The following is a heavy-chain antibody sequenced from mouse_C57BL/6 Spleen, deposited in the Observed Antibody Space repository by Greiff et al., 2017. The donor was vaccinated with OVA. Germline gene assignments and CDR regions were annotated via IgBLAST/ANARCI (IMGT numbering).Heavy chain of an antibody. CDR3: ARRYYGSSYPYYFDY. J-gene: IGHJ2*01. CDR1: GYTFTDYY. V-gene: IGHV1-75*01. CDR2: IFPGSGST. D-gene: IGHD1-1*01. Sequence: VQLQQSGPELVKPGASVKISCKASGYTFTDYYINWVKQRPGQGLEWIGWIFPGSGSTYYHEKFKGKSTLTVDKSSSTAYMLLSSLTSEDSAVYYCARRYYGSSYPYYFDYWGQGTTLTVSS.